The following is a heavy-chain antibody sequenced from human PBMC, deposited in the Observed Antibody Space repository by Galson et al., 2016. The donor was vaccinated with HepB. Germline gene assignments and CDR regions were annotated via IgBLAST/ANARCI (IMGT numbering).Heavy chain of an antibody. V-gene: IGHV1-58*01. CDR1: GFTFTTSA. CDR3: ATDAYYYDSSGYSLDF. Sequence: SVKVSCKASGFTFTTSAVHWVRQARGQRLEWIGWMVVGSGDTKYAQKFQERVTISRDKSTSTAYMELSSLRVEDTAVYFCATDAYYYDSSGYSLDFWGQGTQVTVSS. D-gene: IGHD3-22*01. J-gene: IGHJ4*02. CDR2: MVVGSGDT.